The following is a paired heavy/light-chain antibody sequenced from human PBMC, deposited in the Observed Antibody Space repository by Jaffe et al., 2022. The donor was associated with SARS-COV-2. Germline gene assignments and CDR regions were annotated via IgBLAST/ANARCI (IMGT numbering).Light chain of an antibody. Sequence: AIQMTQSPSSLSASVGDRVTITCRASQVIRYDLGWYQQKPGKAPKLLIYAASSLQSGVPSRFSGSGSGTDFTLTISGLQPEDFATYYCLQDYSYPRTFGQGTKLEIK. V-gene: IGKV1-6*01. CDR2: AAS. CDR1: QVIRYD. J-gene: IGKJ2*01. CDR3: LQDYSYPRT.
Heavy chain of an antibody. D-gene: IGHD3-10*01. Sequence: EVQLVESGGGLVQPGGSLRLTCAASGFTFSSYSMNWVRQAPGKGLEWVSYISSSGSTIYYADSVKGRFTISRDNAKNSLYLQMNSLRAEDTAVYYCARDPYYGSGRYSFDYWGQGTLVTVSS. CDR1: GFTFSSYS. CDR2: ISSSGSTI. CDR3: ARDPYYGSGRYSFDY. V-gene: IGHV3-48*01. J-gene: IGHJ4*02.